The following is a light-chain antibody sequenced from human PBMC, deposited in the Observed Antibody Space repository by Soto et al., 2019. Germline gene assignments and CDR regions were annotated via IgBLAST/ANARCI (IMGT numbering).Light chain of an antibody. V-gene: IGKV3-20*01. CDR1: QSVSIL. Sequence: EIVMTQSPATLSVSPGEIATLSCRASQSVSILLAWYQQKPGQAPRLLIYGASSRATGIPDRFSGTGSETDFTLTISRLEPEDFAVYYCQQYDNSPITFGQGTRLEIK. CDR2: GAS. J-gene: IGKJ5*01. CDR3: QQYDNSPIT.